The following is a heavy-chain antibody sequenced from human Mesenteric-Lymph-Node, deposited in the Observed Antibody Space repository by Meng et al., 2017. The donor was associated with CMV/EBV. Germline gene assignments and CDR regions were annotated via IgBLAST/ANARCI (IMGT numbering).Heavy chain of an antibody. CDR2: IFYSGNT. Sequence: SETLSLTCTVSGGSISNYYWSWIRQPPGKGLEWIGYIFYSGNTNYNPSLKSRVTISVDTSKNQFSLKLSSVTAADTAVYYCAANPRQPDYYYYGMDVWGQGTTVTVSS. CDR1: GGSISNYY. CDR3: AANPRQPDYYYYGMDV. J-gene: IGHJ6*02. V-gene: IGHV4-59*08. D-gene: IGHD4/OR15-4a*01.